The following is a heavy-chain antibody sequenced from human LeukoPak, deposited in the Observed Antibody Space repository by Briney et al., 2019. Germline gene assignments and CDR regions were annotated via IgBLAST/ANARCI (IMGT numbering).Heavy chain of an antibody. CDR1: GVNFGSYD. V-gene: IGHV1-69*13. D-gene: IGHD3-16*01. CDR2: IIPVFGSP. Sequence: GASVKVSCKTSGVNFGSYDILWVRQAPGQGLEWLGAIIPVFGSPNYALKFQDRLTIIADESTSTVYMELSSLKSNDTAVFYCATGSHGGGDFWGQGTLVTVSS. J-gene: IGHJ4*02. CDR3: ATGSHGGGDF.